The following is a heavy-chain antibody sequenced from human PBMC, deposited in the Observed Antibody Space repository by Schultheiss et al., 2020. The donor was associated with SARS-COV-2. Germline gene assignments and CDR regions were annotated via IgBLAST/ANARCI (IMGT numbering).Heavy chain of an antibody. CDR2: ISYDGSNK. Sequence: GGSLRLSCAASGFTFSSYAMSWVRQAPGKGLEWVAVISYDGSNKYYADSVKGRFTISRDNAKNSLYLQMNSLRAEDTAVYYCARECSSTSCLDYWGQGTLVTVSS. J-gene: IGHJ4*02. CDR1: GFTFSSYA. V-gene: IGHV3-30*03. D-gene: IGHD2-2*01. CDR3: ARECSSTSCLDY.